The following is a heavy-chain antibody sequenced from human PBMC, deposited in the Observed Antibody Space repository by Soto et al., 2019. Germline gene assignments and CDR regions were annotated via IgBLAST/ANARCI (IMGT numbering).Heavy chain of an antibody. CDR1: GFTFSSYE. V-gene: IGHV3-48*03. D-gene: IGHD2-2*02. J-gene: IGHJ6*02. Sequence: VQLVESGGGLVQPGGSLRLSCAASGFTFSSYEMNWVRQAPGKGLEWVSYISSSGSTIYYADSVKGRFTISRDNAKNSLYLQMNSLRAEDTAVYYCARGVVVPAAIFYYYYGMDVWGQGTTVTVSS. CDR2: ISSSGSTI. CDR3: ARGVVVPAAIFYYYYGMDV.